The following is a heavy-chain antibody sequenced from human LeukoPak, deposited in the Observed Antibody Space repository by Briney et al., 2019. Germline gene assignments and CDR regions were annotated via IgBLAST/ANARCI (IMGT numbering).Heavy chain of an antibody. Sequence: PSETLSLTCTVSGGSISSYYWSWIRQPPGKGLEWIGYIYYSGSTNYNPSLKSRVTISVDTSKNQFSLKLSSVTAADTAVYYCARSYSSGWYGSQYWYFGLWGRGTLVTVSS. V-gene: IGHV4-59*01. CDR3: ARSYSSGWYGSQYWYFGL. D-gene: IGHD6-19*01. CDR1: GGSISSYY. J-gene: IGHJ2*01. CDR2: IYYSGST.